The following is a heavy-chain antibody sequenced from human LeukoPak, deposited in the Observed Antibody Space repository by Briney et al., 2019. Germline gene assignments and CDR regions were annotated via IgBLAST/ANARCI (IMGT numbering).Heavy chain of an antibody. D-gene: IGHD5-24*01. CDR2: INPNSGGT. CDR3: ARARMSRDGYNWDY. V-gene: IGHV1-2*06. CDR1: GYTFTSYD. J-gene: IGHJ4*02. Sequence: ASVKVSCKASGYTFTSYDINWVRQATGQGLEWMGRINPNSGGTNYAQKFQGRVTMTRDTSISTAYMELSRLRSDDTAVYYCARARMSRDGYNWDYWGQGTLVTVSS.